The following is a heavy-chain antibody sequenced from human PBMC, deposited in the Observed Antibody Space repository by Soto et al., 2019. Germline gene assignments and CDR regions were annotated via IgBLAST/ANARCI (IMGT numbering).Heavy chain of an antibody. CDR1: GFTLSTYW. D-gene: IGHD2-8*02. J-gene: IGHJ6*02. CDR2: IKQDESEK. V-gene: IGHV3-7*01. Sequence: EVQLVESGGGLVQPGGSLRLSCVASGFTLSTYWMNWVRQAPGKGLEWVANIKQDESEKYYVDSVKGRFTISRDNAKNSLYLPLRSLRAEDPAGYYCASGGGKDDGTGGGGGRDVWGRGTTVTVSS. CDR3: ASGGGKDDGTGGGGGRDV.